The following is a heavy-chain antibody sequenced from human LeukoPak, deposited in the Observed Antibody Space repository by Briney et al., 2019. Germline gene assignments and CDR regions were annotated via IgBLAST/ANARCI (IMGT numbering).Heavy chain of an antibody. D-gene: IGHD5-18*01. CDR3: ATNVDRAVAYAFDI. Sequence: PSETLSLTCTVYGYSISSGYYWGWIRQPPGEGLEWIGYIYHSGSTFYNPSLKSRVTISVDRSKNQFSLRLSSVTAADTAVYYCATNVDRAVAYAFDIWGQGTMVTVSS. CDR2: IYHSGST. J-gene: IGHJ3*02. CDR1: GYSISSGYY. V-gene: IGHV4-38-2*02.